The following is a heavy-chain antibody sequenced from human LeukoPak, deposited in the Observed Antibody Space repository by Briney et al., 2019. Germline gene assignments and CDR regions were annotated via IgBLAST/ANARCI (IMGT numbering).Heavy chain of an antibody. CDR1: GYTFTGYY. V-gene: IGHV1-2*06. CDR3: ARDTRRFLEWSPSLY. D-gene: IGHD3-3*01. CDR2: INPNSGGT. Sequence: ASVKVSCKASGYTFTGYYMHWARQAPGQGLEWMGRINPNSGGTNYAQKFQGRVTMTRDTSISTAYMELSRLRSDDTAVYYCARDTRRFLEWSPSLYWGQGTLVTVSS. J-gene: IGHJ4*02.